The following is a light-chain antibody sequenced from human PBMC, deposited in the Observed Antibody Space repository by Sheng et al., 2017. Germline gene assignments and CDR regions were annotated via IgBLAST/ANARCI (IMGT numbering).Light chain of an antibody. CDR2: AAS. CDR3: HKYNSAPLT. V-gene: IGKV1-27*01. CDR1: QGIDNY. Sequence: DIQMTQSPSSLSASVGDRITITCRASQGIDNYLAWYQQKPGKVPKLLIYAASNLHSGVPSRFSGIGSGTDFTLAISSLQPEDVGIYYCHKYNSAPLTFGGGTKVEIK. J-gene: IGKJ4*01.